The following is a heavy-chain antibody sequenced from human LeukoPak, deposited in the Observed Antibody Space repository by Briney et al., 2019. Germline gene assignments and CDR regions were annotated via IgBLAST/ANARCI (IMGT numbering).Heavy chain of an antibody. V-gene: IGHV4-39*02. J-gene: IGHJ6*02. Sequence: PSETLSLTCTVSGGSISSSSYYWGWIRQPPGKGLEWIGSIYYSGSTYYNPSLKSRVTISVDTSKNQFSLKLSSVTAADTAVYYCARDAGHQLSRRNYYAMDVWGQGTTVTVSS. CDR2: IYYSGST. CDR1: GGSISSSSYY. D-gene: IGHD1-1*01. CDR3: ARDAGHQLSRRNYYAMDV.